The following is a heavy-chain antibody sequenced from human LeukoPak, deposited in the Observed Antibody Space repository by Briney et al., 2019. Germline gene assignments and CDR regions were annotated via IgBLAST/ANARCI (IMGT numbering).Heavy chain of an antibody. D-gene: IGHD3-10*01. CDR1: GFTFGDYA. CDR3: TRGREDYYGSGSYFPPSAASY. CDR2: IRSKAYGGTT. Sequence: PGGPLRLSCTASGFTFGDYAMSWFRQAPGKGLEWVGFIRSKAYGGTTEYAASVKGRFTISRDDSKSIAYLQMNSLKTEDTAVYYCTRGREDYYGSGSYFPPSAASYWGQGTLVTVSS. V-gene: IGHV3-49*03. J-gene: IGHJ4*02.